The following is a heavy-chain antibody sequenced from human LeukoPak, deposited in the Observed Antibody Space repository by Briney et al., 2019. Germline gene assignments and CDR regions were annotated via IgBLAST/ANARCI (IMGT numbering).Heavy chain of an antibody. J-gene: IGHJ4*02. V-gene: IGHV3-23*01. CDR1: GFTFSSYA. Sequence: GGSLRLSCAASGFTFSSYAMSWVRQAPGKGLGWVSAISGSGGSTYYADSVKGRFTISRDNSKNTLYLQMNSLRAEDTAVYYCAKLTSPVLRFLEWSPYYFDYWGQGTLVTVSS. CDR3: AKLTSPVLRFLEWSPYYFDY. CDR2: ISGSGGST. D-gene: IGHD3-3*01.